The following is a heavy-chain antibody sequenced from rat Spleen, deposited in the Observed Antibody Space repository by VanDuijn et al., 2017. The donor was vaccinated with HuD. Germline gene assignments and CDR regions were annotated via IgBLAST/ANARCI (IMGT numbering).Heavy chain of an antibody. CDR2: ISYEGSSI. CDR3: ARREYNNYVYYFDY. CDR1: GFTFSDYY. D-gene: IGHD1-10*01. V-gene: IGHV5-22*01. J-gene: IGHJ2*01. Sequence: VQLVESGGGLVQPGRSMKLSCAASGFTFSDYYMAWVRQAPKRGLEWVASISYEGSSIYYGDSVKGRFTISRDNAKSTLHLQMNSLRSEDTATYFCARREYNNYVYYFDYWGQGVMVTVSS.